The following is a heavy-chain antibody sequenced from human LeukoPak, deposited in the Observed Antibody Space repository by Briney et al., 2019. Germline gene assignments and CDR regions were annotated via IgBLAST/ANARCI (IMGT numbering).Heavy chain of an antibody. J-gene: IGHJ4*02. V-gene: IGHV1-18*01. CDR3: ARGFASIVGATRGWDY. D-gene: IGHD1-26*01. CDR1: GYTFTSYG. Sequence: ASVKVSCKASGYTFTSYGISWVRQAPGQGLEWMGWISAYNGNTNYAQKLQGRVTMTTDTSTSTAYMELRSLRSDDTAVYYCARGFASIVGATRGWDYWGQGTLVTVSS. CDR2: ISAYNGNT.